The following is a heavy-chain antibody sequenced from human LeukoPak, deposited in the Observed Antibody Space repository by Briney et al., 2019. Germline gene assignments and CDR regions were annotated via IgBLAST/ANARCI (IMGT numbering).Heavy chain of an antibody. Sequence: PSGTLSLTCAVYGVSVSSDNWWTWVRQSPGKGLEWIGETHRSGDTKYNPSLNGRVTISIDNSNNRLSLNLRYVTAADTVMYYRARVSIAVAVEGVDYWGQGTLVTVSS. J-gene: IGHJ4*02. D-gene: IGHD6-19*01. CDR3: ARVSIAVAVEGVDY. CDR1: GVSVSSDNW. V-gene: IGHV4-4*02. CDR2: THRSGDT.